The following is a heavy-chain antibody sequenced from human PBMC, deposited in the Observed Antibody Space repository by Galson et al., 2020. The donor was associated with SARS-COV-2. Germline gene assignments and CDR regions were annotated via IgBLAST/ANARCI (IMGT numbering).Heavy chain of an antibody. Sequence: GGSLRLSCAASGFTFSSYAMHWVRQAPGKGLEWVAVILYDGSNKYYADSVKGRFTISRDNSKNTLYLQMNSLRAEDTAVYYCARAGYCSGGSCYPDDYWGQGTLVTVSS. CDR3: ARAGYCSGGSCYPDDY. V-gene: IGHV3-30-3*01. J-gene: IGHJ4*02. D-gene: IGHD2-15*01. CDR1: GFTFSSYA. CDR2: ILYDGSNK.